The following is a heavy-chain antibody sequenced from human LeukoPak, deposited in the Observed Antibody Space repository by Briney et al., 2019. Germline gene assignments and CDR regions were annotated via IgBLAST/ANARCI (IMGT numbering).Heavy chain of an antibody. D-gene: IGHD1-26*01. J-gene: IGHJ4*02. CDR3: ARQSGSYGPDFDY. CDR2: IYYSGST. V-gene: IGHV4-59*08. CDR1: GGSISSYS. Sequence: SETLSLACTVSGGSISSYSWSWIRQPPGKGLEWIGYIYYSGSTNYNPSLKSRVTISVDTSKNQFSLKLSSVTAADTAVYYCARQSGSYGPDFDYWGQGTLVTVSS.